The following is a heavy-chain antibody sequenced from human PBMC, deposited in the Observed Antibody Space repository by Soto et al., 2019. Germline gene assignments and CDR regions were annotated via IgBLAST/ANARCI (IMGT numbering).Heavy chain of an antibody. Sequence: GGSLRLSCAASGFTFSNYAMHWVRQAPGKGLEWVAVISYDGNNKYYADSVKGRLTISRDNSKNTLYLQMNSLRAEDTAVYYCARDLRYYYGPDYWGQGTLVTVSS. CDR1: GFTFSNYA. D-gene: IGHD3-10*01. J-gene: IGHJ4*02. V-gene: IGHV3-30-3*01. CDR3: ARDLRYYYGPDY. CDR2: ISYDGNNK.